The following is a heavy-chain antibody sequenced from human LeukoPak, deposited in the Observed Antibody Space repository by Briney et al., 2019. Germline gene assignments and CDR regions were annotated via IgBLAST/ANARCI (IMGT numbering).Heavy chain of an antibody. CDR2: SNSIGSST. Sequence: PGGSLRLSCAASGFTFSSYWMHWVRQAPGKGLVWVSHSNSIGSSTYYADSVKGRFTISRDNAKNTLYLQMNSLRAEGTAVYYCARGGPYSSSSLDYWGQGTLVTVSS. CDR1: GFTFSSYW. D-gene: IGHD6-6*01. CDR3: ARGGPYSSSSLDY. J-gene: IGHJ4*02. V-gene: IGHV3-74*01.